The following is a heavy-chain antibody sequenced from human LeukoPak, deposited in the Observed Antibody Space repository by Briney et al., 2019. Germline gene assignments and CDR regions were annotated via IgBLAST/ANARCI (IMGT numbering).Heavy chain of an antibody. J-gene: IGHJ4*02. Sequence: PSETLSLTCTVSGGSISSYYWSWIRQPPGKGLEWIGYIYYSGSTNYNPSLKSRVTISVDTSKNQFSLKLSSVTAADTAVYYCARRGYWSGYFLFDYWGQGTLVTVSS. V-gene: IGHV4-59*08. CDR3: ARRGYWSGYFLFDY. D-gene: IGHD3-3*01. CDR1: GGSISSYY. CDR2: IYYSGST.